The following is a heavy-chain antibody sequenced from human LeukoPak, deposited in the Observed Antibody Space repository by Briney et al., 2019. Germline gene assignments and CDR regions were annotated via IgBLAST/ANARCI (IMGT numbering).Heavy chain of an antibody. CDR3: ATSPPPVYDSSGYSY. D-gene: IGHD3-22*01. CDR1: GYTLTELS. J-gene: IGHJ4*02. CDR2: FDPEDGET. V-gene: IGHV1-24*01. Sequence: ASVKVSCKVSGYTLTELSMHWVRQAPGKGLEWRGGFDPEDGETIYAQKFQGRVTMTEDTSTDTAYMELSSLRSEDTAVYYCATSPPPVYDSSGYSYWGQGTLVTVSS.